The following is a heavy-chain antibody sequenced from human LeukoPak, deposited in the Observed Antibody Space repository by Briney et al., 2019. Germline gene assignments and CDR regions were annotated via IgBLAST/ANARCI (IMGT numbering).Heavy chain of an antibody. CDR3: ARVENTYYYDSSGYPDY. V-gene: IGHV3-30-3*01. D-gene: IGHD3-22*01. Sequence: GGSLRLSCAASGFTFSSYAMHWVRQAPGKGLEWVAVISYDGSNKYYADSVKGRFTIPRDNSKNTLYLQMNSLRAEDTAVYYCARVENTYYYDSSGYPDYWGQGTLVTVSS. J-gene: IGHJ4*02. CDR2: ISYDGSNK. CDR1: GFTFSSYA.